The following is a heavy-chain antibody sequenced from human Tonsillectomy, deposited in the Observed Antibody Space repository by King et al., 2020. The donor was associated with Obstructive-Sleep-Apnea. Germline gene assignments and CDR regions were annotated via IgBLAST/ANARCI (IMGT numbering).Heavy chain of an antibody. J-gene: IGHJ4*02. Sequence: QLQESGPGLVKPSETLSLTCTVSGGSISSYYWSWIRQPPGKGLEYIGYISYSGTTSHNPSLKSRFTLSVDTSKNQFSLKLSSVTAPDTAVYYCARHDYTGGYFGVFDFWGQGTLVTVSS. CDR2: ISYSGTT. CDR3: ARHDYTGGYFGVFDF. V-gene: IGHV4-59*08. D-gene: IGHD2-8*02. CDR1: GGSISSYY.